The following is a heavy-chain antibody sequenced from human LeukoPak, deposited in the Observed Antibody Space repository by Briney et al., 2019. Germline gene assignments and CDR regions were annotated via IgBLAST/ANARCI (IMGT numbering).Heavy chain of an antibody. CDR2: IYYSGST. Sequence: KPSETLSLTCTVSGGSISSYYWSWIRQPPGKGLEWIGYIYYSGSTNYNPSLKSRVTISVDTSKNQFSLKLSSVTAADTAVYYRARWVATNDAFDIWGQGTMVTVSS. CDR1: GGSISSYY. J-gene: IGHJ3*02. D-gene: IGHD5-12*01. V-gene: IGHV4-59*01. CDR3: ARWVATNDAFDI.